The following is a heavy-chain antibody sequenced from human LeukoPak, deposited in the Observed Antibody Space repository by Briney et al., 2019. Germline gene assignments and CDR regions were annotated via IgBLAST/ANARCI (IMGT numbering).Heavy chain of an antibody. CDR2: ISASGGST. CDR1: GFTFSSSA. CDR3: ARGEGYYDSSFDY. V-gene: IGHV3-23*01. J-gene: IGHJ4*02. Sequence: SGGSLRLSCAASGFTFSSSAMSWVRQVPGKGLEWVSGISASGGSTYYADSVRGRFTISRDNSQNTLYLQMNSLRAEDTAVYYCARGEGYYDSSFDYWGQGTLVTVSS. D-gene: IGHD3-22*01.